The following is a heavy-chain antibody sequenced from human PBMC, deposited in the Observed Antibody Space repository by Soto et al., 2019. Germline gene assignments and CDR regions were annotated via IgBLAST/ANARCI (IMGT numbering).Heavy chain of an antibody. CDR2: ISGSGGST. CDR1: GFTFSSYA. Sequence: VQLVESGGGVVQPGRSLRLSCAASGFTFSSYAMSWVRQAPGKGLEWVSAISGSGGSTYYADSVKGRFTISRDNSKNTLYLQMNSLRAEDTAVYYCAKRRKLMVYATHTIGSYYYGMDVWGQGTTVTVSS. CDR3: AKRRKLMVYATHTIGSYYYGMDV. D-gene: IGHD2-8*01. J-gene: IGHJ6*02. V-gene: IGHV3-23*04.